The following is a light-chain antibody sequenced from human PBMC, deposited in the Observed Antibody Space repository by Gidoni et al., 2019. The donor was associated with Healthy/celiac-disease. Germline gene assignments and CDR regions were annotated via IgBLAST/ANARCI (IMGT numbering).Light chain of an antibody. J-gene: IGKJ1*01. V-gene: IGKV3-20*01. CDR1: SVSSSY. CDR2: GAS. Sequence: SVSSSYLAWYQQKPGQAPRLLIYGASSRATGIPDRFSGSGSGTDFTLTISRLEPEEFAVYYCQQYGSSPWTFGQGTKVEIK. CDR3: QQYGSSPWT.